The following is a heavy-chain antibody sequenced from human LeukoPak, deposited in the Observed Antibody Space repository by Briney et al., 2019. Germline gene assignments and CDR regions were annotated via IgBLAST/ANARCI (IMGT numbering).Heavy chain of an antibody. V-gene: IGHV4-59*01. J-gene: IGHJ2*01. Sequence: SETLSLTCTVSGGSISSYYLSWLRQPPGKGLEWIGYISYSGSTNYNPSLKSRVTLSVDTSKNQFSLRLSSVTAADTAVYYCARVTGIQDWYFDLWGRGTLVTVSS. D-gene: IGHD2-21*02. CDR1: GGSISSYY. CDR2: ISYSGST. CDR3: ARVTGIQDWYFDL.